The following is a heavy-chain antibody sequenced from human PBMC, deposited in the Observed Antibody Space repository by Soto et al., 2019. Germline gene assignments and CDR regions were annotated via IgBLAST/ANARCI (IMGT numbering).Heavy chain of an antibody. J-gene: IGHJ4*02. V-gene: IGHV1-18*01. CDR1: GYDLTTYG. Sequence: QVHLVQSGAEVKNPGASVKVSLKGSGYDLTTYGITWVRQAPGQGLEWMAWISAHNGNTNYAPNLQGRVTVTRDTSTSTAYIELRSLRSDDTAVYYCARGRYGDYWGQGALVTVSS. D-gene: IGHD1-1*01. CDR2: ISAHNGNT. CDR3: ARGRYGDY.